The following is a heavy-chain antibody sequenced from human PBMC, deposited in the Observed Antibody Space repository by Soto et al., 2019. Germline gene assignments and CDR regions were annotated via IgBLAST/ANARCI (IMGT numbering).Heavy chain of an antibody. D-gene: IGHD2-21*01. CDR1: GYSFTSYW. V-gene: IGHV5-51*01. J-gene: IGHJ3*02. CDR2: IYPGDSDT. Sequence: PXESLDIYCKGSGYSFTSYWIDWVRQIPGKGPEWMGIIYPGDSDTRYSPSFQGQVTIAADKSISTAYLQWSSLKAADTVMYYCARHRVEMAINDAFDIWGQGTMVTVSS. CDR3: ARHRVEMAINDAFDI.